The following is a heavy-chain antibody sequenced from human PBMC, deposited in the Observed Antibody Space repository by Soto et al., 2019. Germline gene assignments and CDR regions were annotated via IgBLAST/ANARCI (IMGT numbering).Heavy chain of an antibody. V-gene: IGHV1-18*04. CDR3: AREQYEFGDLYYVDY. D-gene: IGHD4-17*01. CDR1: GYDFERFP. J-gene: IGHJ4*02. Sequence: QVQLVQSGGEVKRPVASVKVSCKASGYDFERFPISWVRQARGQGLEWMGLISPYSGSRYYAEKVQGRVTMTTDTATSTAYMELRSLTSDDTAVYFCAREQYEFGDLYYVDYWGQGTLVTVSS. CDR2: ISPYSGSR.